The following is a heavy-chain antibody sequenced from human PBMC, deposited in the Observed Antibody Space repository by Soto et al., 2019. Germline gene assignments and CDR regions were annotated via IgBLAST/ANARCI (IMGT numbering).Heavy chain of an antibody. V-gene: IGHV3-11*01. D-gene: IGHD3-22*01. CDR2: ISSSGGTI. CDR1: GFTFSDYY. Sequence: GGSLRLSCAASGFTFSDYYMSWIRQAPGKGLEWVSYISSSGGTIYYADSVKGRFTISRDNAKNSLYLQMNSLRAEDTAVYYCARDFRGSGYYPNWFDPWGQGTLVTVSS. CDR3: ARDFRGSGYYPNWFDP. J-gene: IGHJ5*02.